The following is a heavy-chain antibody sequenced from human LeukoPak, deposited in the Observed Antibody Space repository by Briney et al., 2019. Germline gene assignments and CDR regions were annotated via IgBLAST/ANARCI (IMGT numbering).Heavy chain of an antibody. D-gene: IGHD6-13*01. CDR2: IIPIFGTA. V-gene: IGHV1-69*05. CDR3: ARDPPTTPKPSAAAPDY. Sequence: SVKVSCKASGGTFSSYAISWVRQAPGQGLEWMGGIIPIFGTANYAQKFQGRVTMTRDTSTSTVYMELSSLRSEDTAVYYCARDPPTTPKPSAAAPDYWGQGTLVTVSS. CDR1: GGTFSSYA. J-gene: IGHJ4*02.